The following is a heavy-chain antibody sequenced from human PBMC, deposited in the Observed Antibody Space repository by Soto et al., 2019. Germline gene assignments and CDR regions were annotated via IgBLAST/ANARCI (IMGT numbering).Heavy chain of an antibody. CDR1: GYTFTGYY. Sequence: ASLKVSCKASGYTFTGYYMHWVRQAPGQGLEWMGWINPNSGGTNYAQKFQGRVTMTRDTSISTAYMELSRLRSDDTAVYYCARGQIGLVPKLYYGSGSYSNGGWFDPWGQGTLVTVSS. D-gene: IGHD3-10*01. CDR3: ARGQIGLVPKLYYGSGSYSNGGWFDP. V-gene: IGHV1-2*02. J-gene: IGHJ5*02. CDR2: INPNSGGT.